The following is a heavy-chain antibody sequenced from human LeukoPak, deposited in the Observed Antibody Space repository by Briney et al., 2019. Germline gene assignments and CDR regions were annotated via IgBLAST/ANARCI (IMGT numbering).Heavy chain of an antibody. CDR1: GFTFSSYG. CDR2: IWYDGSNK. CDR3: ARGRHGSGSSIYYYYYGMDV. J-gene: IGHJ6*02. V-gene: IGHV3-33*01. Sequence: GGSLRLSCAASGFTFSSYGMHWVRQAPGKGLEWVAVIWYDGSNKYYADSVKGRFTISRDNSKNTLYLQMNSLRAEDTAVYYCARGRHGSGSSIYYYYYGMDVWGQGTTVTVSS. D-gene: IGHD3-10*01.